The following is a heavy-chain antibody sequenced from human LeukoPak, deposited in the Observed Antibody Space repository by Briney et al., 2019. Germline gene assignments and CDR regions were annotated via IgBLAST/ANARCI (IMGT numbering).Heavy chain of an antibody. CDR1: GGTFSSYA. J-gene: IGHJ4*02. CDR2: IIPIFGTA. Sequence: ASVKVSCKASGGTFSSYAISWVRQAPGQGLEWMGGIIPIFGTANYAQKFQGRVTITADESTSTAYMELSSLRSDDTAVYYCARDGRGGEALFWGQGTLVTVS. V-gene: IGHV1-69*13. D-gene: IGHD3-16*01. CDR3: ARDGRGGEALF.